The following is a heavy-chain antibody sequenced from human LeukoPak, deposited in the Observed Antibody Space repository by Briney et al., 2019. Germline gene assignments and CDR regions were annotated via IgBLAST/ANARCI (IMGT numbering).Heavy chain of an antibody. CDR3: ARDRTVYCSGGSCYYYFDY. CDR1: GGSFSGYY. D-gene: IGHD2-15*01. V-gene: IGHV4-34*01. Sequence: SETLSLTCAVYGGSFSGYYWSWIRQPPGKGLEWIGEINHSGSTNYNPSLKSRVTISVDTSKNQFSLKLSSVTAADTAVYYCARDRTVYCSGGSCYYYFDYWGQGTLVTVSS. CDR2: INHSGST. J-gene: IGHJ4*02.